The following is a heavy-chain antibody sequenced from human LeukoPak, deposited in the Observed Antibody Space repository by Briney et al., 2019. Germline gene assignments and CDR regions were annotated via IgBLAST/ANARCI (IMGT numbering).Heavy chain of an antibody. Sequence: PDRSLRLFCTVSGFTFDDYPMHWVRQAPGEGLEWVSGINWNSGNKGYADSVKGRFTISRDNAKNSLYLQMNSLRAEDTAVYYCAKDRGGLPDYWGQGTLVTVSS. J-gene: IGHJ4*02. CDR3: AKDRGGLPDY. D-gene: IGHD3-16*01. CDR1: GFTFDDYP. CDR2: INWNSGNK. V-gene: IGHV3-9*01.